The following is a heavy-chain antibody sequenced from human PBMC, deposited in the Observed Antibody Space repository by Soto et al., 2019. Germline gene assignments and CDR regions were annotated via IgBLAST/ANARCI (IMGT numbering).Heavy chain of an antibody. J-gene: IGHJ6*02. CDR3: ARVQEHDSSGYYYDPLALGMDV. CDR2: IYSGGST. CDR1: GFTVSSNY. Sequence: EVQLVETGGGLIQPGGSLRLSCAASGFTVSSNYMSWVRQAPGKGLEWVSVIYSGGSTYYADSVKGRFTISRDNSKNTLYLQMNSVRAEDTAVYYCARVQEHDSSGYYYDPLALGMDVWGQGTTVTVSS. D-gene: IGHD3-22*01. V-gene: IGHV3-53*02.